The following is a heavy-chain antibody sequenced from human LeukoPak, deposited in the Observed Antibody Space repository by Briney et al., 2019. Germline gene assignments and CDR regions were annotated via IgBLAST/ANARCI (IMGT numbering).Heavy chain of an antibody. V-gene: IGHV4-4*07. Sequence: SETLSLTCTVSGGSISSYYWSWIRQPAGKGLEWIGRIYTSGSTNYNPSLKSRVTMSVDTSKNQFSLKLSSVTAADTAVYYCAREEGCSSTSCYNWFDPWGQGTLVTVSS. J-gene: IGHJ5*02. D-gene: IGHD2-2*01. CDR3: AREEGCSSTSCYNWFDP. CDR1: GGSISSYY. CDR2: IYTSGST.